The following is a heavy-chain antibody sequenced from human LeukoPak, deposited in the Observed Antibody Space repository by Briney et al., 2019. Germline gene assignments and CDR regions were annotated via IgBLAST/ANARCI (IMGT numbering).Heavy chain of an antibody. CDR3: AREMYYDFWSGYHSSGPLDY. Sequence: SETLSLTCTVSGGSISSYYWSWIRQPPGKGLEWIGYIYYSGSTNYNPSLKSRVTISVDTSKNQFSLKLSSVTAADTAVYYCAREMYYDFWSGYHSSGPLDYWGQGTLVTVSS. CDR2: IYYSGST. V-gene: IGHV4-59*01. D-gene: IGHD3-3*01. CDR1: GGSISSYY. J-gene: IGHJ4*02.